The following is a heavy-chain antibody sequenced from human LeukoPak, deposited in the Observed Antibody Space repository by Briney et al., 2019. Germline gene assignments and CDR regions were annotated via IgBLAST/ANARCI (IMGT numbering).Heavy chain of an antibody. V-gene: IGHV6-1*01. CDR2: TYYRSNWYN. CDR3: ARDGITMVRGVIVNYYGMDV. D-gene: IGHD3-10*01. Sequence: SQTLSLTCAISGDSVSSNSAAWNWIRQSPSRGLEWLGRTYYRSNWYNDYAVSVKSRITINPDTSKNQFSLELNSATPEDAAVYYCARDGITMVRGVIVNYYGMDVWGQGTTVTVSS. J-gene: IGHJ6*02. CDR1: GDSVSSNSAA.